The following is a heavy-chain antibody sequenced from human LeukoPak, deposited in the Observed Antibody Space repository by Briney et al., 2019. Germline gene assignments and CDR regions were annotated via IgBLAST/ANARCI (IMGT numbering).Heavy chain of an antibody. Sequence: PSETLSLTCAVYGGSFTDYYWTWIRQPPGKGLEWTGEINHSGSTNYNPSLKSRVTISVDTSKNQFSLKLSSVTAADTAVYYCARYYDSSGYYPGTAYFQHWGQGTLVTVSS. V-gene: IGHV4-34*01. CDR2: INHSGST. D-gene: IGHD3-22*01. CDR3: ARYYDSSGYYPGTAYFQH. CDR1: GGSFTDYY. J-gene: IGHJ1*01.